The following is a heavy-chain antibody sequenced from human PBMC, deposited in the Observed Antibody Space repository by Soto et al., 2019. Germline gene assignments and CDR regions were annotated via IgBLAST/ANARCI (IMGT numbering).Heavy chain of an antibody. CDR3: ARHRPYDIRLDWWFDP. Sequence: PSGTLSLTCTVSGGSISSYYWSWIRQPPGKGLEWIGYIYYSGSTNYNPSLKSRVAISVDTSKNQFSLKLSSVTAADTAVYYCARHRPYDIRLDWWFDPWGQGTLVTVSS. D-gene: IGHD3-9*01. CDR1: GGSISSYY. V-gene: IGHV4-59*08. CDR2: IYYSGST. J-gene: IGHJ5*02.